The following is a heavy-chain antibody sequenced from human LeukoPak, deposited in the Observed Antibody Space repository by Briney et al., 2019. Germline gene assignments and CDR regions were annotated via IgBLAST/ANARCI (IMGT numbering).Heavy chain of an antibody. CDR3: AREETKRGYGGTIDY. Sequence: GGSLRLSCAASGFTFSSYSMNWVRQAPGKGLEWVSPISSSSSYIYYADSVKGRFTISRDNAKNSLYLQMNSLRAEDTAVYYCAREETKRGYGGTIDYWGQGTLVTVSS. CDR1: GFTFSSYS. D-gene: IGHD4-23*01. J-gene: IGHJ4*02. CDR2: ISSSSSYI. V-gene: IGHV3-21*01.